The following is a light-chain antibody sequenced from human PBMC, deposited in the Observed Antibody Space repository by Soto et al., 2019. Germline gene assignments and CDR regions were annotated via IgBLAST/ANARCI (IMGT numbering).Light chain of an antibody. Sequence: IGLPPSPDTLSLTPGERAPLSCRASQSVSSYLAWYQQKFGQAPRLLIYDASNRATGIPARFSGSGSATDFTLTISSLEPEDFAIYYCQQRYNWPLTFGQGTKVDI. CDR2: DAS. J-gene: IGKJ1*01. CDR3: QQRYNWPLT. CDR1: QSVSSY. V-gene: IGKV3-11*01.